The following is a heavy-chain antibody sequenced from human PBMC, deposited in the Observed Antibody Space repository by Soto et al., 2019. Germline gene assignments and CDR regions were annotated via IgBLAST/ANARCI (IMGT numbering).Heavy chain of an antibody. J-gene: IGHJ5*02. CDR3: ARAQFYSGSGNYNNLMFDA. CDR2: MYHSGTF. V-gene: IGHV4-30-2*01. CDR1: GGSIGGVGYS. D-gene: IGHD3-10*01. Sequence: SETLSLTCAVSGGSIGGVGYSWSWIRQPPGGGLEWIGYMYHSGTFLKSPSLKTRLTMSLDMSKNQFSLTLNAMTAADTAVYYCARAQFYSGSGNYNNLMFDAWGQGVQVTVSS.